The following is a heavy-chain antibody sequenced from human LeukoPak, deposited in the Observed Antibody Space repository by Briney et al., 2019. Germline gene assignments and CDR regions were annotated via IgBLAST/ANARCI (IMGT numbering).Heavy chain of an antibody. V-gene: IGHV3-21*06. CDR3: ARGLQGSGSGHFDL. Sequence: GGSLRLSCAASGFTFSIYSMNWVRQAPGKGLEWVSYISSKSNYIYYADSVKGRCTISRDNAKNSLFLQMNSLRAEDTAVYYCARGLQGSGSGHFDLWGRGTLVTVSS. D-gene: IGHD3-10*01. CDR2: ISSKSNYI. J-gene: IGHJ2*01. CDR1: GFTFSIYS.